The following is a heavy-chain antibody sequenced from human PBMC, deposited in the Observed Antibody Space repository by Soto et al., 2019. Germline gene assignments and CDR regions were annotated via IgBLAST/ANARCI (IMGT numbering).Heavy chain of an antibody. CDR3: ARSYSTSWYIWFDR. D-gene: IGHD6-13*01. CDR1: GYTFTGYY. Sequence: ASVKVSCKASGYTFTGYYMHWVRQAPGQGLQWMGWINPDTGAINYAQEFQGWVTMTRDTSTNTAYLELSRLRVDDTAIYYCARSYSTSWYIWFDRWGQGTLVSVSS. V-gene: IGHV1-2*04. J-gene: IGHJ5*02. CDR2: INPDTGAI.